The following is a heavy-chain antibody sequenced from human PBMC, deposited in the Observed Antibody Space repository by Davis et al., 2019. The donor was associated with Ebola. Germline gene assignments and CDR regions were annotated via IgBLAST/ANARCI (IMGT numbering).Heavy chain of an antibody. J-gene: IGHJ4*02. CDR2: FDPEDGER. CDR1: EYTLTELS. Sequence: ASVKVSCKVSEYTLTELSIHWVRHATGKGLEWMGRFDPEDGERIYAQKFQGRVTMTDDTSTDTAYMKLTSLRSEDTAVYYCAIGGRTGGFDYWGQGTLVTVSS. CDR3: AIGGRTGGFDY. V-gene: IGHV1-24*01.